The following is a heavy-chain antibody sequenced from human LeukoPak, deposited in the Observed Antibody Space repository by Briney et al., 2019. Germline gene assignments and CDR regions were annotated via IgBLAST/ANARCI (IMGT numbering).Heavy chain of an antibody. V-gene: IGHV1-18*01. CDR1: GYTFTSYG. CDR2: ISAYNGNT. D-gene: IGHD3-9*01. J-gene: IGHJ3*02. CDR3: ARLRRQLRYFDYDAFDI. Sequence: GASVKVSCKASGYTFTSYGISWVRQAPGQGLEWMGWISAYNGNTNYAQKLRGRVTMTTDTSTSTAYMELRSLRSDDTAVYYCARLRRQLRYFDYDAFDIWGQGTMVTVSS.